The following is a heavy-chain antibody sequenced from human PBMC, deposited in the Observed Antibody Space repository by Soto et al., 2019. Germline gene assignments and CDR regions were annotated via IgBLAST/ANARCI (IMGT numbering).Heavy chain of an antibody. CDR1: GFTFSSYA. D-gene: IGHD6-13*01. CDR2: ISGSGGST. V-gene: IGHV3-23*01. CDR3: AKDNTRLAAAGYYFDY. Sequence: HPGGSLRLSCAASGFTFSSYAMSWVRQAPGKGLEWVSAISGSGGSTYYADSVKGRFTISRDNSKNTLYLQMNSLRAEDTAVYYCAKDNTRLAAAGYYFDYWGQGTLVTVSS. J-gene: IGHJ4*02.